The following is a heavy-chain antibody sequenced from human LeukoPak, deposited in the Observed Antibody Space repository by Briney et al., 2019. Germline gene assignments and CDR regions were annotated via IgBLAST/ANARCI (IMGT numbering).Heavy chain of an antibody. CDR3: VRHGDYSGSRCFDP. CDR2: IYYSGSI. CDR1: GGSMSSYY. Sequence: SETLSLTCTVSGGSMSSYYWSWIRQPPGKGLEWIGYIYYSGSINYNPSLKSRVTISVDTSKNQCSLKLSSVTAADTAVYYCVRHGDYSGSRCFDPWGQGTLVTVSS. D-gene: IGHD1-26*01. J-gene: IGHJ5*02. V-gene: IGHV4-59*08.